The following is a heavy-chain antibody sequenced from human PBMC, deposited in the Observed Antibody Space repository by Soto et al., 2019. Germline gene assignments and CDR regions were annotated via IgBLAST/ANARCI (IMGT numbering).Heavy chain of an antibody. D-gene: IGHD3-22*01. CDR1: GGSISSYY. CDR3: ARDHYDSSGYRYCDY. Sequence: QVQLQESGPGLVKPSETLSLTCTVSGGSISSYYWSWIRQPPGKGLEWIGYIYYSGSTNYNPSLKSRVTISVDTSKNQFSLKLSSVTAADTAVYYCARDHYDSSGYRYCDYWGQGTLVTVSS. V-gene: IGHV4-59*01. J-gene: IGHJ4*02. CDR2: IYYSGST.